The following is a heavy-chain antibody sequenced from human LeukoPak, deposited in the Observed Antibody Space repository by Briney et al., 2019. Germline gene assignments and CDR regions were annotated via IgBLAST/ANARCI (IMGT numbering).Heavy chain of an antibody. Sequence: ASVKVSCKASGGTFSSYAISWVRQAPGQGLEWMGGIIPIFGTANYAQKFQGRVTITADESTSTAYMELSSLRSEDTAVYYCARASYYDFWSGQYYYYYYMDVWGKGTTVTVSS. V-gene: IGHV1-69*13. CDR3: ARASYYDFWSGQYYYYYYMDV. J-gene: IGHJ6*03. D-gene: IGHD3-3*01. CDR1: GGTFSSYA. CDR2: IIPIFGTA.